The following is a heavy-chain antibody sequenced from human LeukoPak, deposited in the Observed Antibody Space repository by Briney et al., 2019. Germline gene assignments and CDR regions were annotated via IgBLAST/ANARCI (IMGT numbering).Heavy chain of an antibody. CDR1: GFTFRSYA. Sequence: GGSLRLSCAASGFTFRSYAMNGVRQPPPKGGEGGSGISGSGSSTYYADSVKGRFTISRDNSKNTLYLQMNSLRAEDTAVYYCATSFGPVIAAAGTGADWGQGTLVTVSS. CDR2: ISGSGSST. CDR3: ATSFGPVIAAAGTGAD. V-gene: IGHV3-23*01. D-gene: IGHD6-13*01. J-gene: IGHJ4*02.